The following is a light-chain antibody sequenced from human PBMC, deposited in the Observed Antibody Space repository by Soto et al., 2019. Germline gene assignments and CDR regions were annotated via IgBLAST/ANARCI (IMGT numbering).Light chain of an antibody. Sequence: DIQMSQSPSTLSASVGDRVTITCRASQSISSWLAWYQQKPGKAPKLLIYKASSLESGVPSRFSGSGSGTEFPLTISSLQPDDFETYYCQQYNSYSPWTFGQGTKVEIK. J-gene: IGKJ1*01. V-gene: IGKV1-5*03. CDR1: QSISSW. CDR3: QQYNSYSPWT. CDR2: KAS.